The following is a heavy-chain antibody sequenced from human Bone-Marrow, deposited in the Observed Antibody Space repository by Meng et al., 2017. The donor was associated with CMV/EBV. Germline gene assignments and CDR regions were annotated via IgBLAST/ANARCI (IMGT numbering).Heavy chain of an antibody. CDR1: GFTFSNAW. V-gene: IGHV3-15*01. D-gene: IGHD3-22*01. CDR2: IKSKTDGGTT. Sequence: RGSLRLSCAASGFTFSNAWMSWVRQAPGKGREWVGRIKSKTDGGTTDYAAPVKGRFTISRDESKNTLYLQMNSLKTEDTAVYYCTTALAATVSRGYHYYDYGMDVWGQGTTVTVSS. CDR3: TTALAATVSRGYHYYDYGMDV. J-gene: IGHJ6*01.